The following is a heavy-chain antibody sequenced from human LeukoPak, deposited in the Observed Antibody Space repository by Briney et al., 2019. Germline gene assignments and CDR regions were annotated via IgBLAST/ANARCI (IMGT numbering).Heavy chain of an antibody. V-gene: IGHV4-4*07. CDR3: ARGGDSSGYYYSIDY. CDR1: GGSISSYY. J-gene: IGHJ4*02. D-gene: IGHD3-22*01. Sequence: PSETLSLTCTVSGGSISSYYWSWIRQPAGKGLEWIGRIYTSGSTNYNPSLESRVTMSVDTSKNQFSLNLRSVTAADTAVYYCARGGDSSGYYYSIDYWGQGTLVTVSS. CDR2: IYTSGST.